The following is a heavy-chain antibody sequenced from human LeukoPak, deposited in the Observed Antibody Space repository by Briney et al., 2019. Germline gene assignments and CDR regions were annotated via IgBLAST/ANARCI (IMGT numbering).Heavy chain of an antibody. CDR3: ARKRTAMVRETGDFTYYYYYYMDV. V-gene: IGHV4-39*01. CDR1: GGSITSSSSY. CDR2: IYYSGTT. D-gene: IGHD5-18*01. J-gene: IGHJ6*03. Sequence: SETLSLTCPVSGGSITSSSSYWGWNRQPPGKGLEWIGTIYYSGTTYYNPSLKSRVTISIDAAKNQFSLMLTSVTAADTAVYYCARKRTAMVRETGDFTYYYYYYMDVWGKGTTVTVSS.